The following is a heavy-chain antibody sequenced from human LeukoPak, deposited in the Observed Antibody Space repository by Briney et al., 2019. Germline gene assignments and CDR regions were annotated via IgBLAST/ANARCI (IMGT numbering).Heavy chain of an antibody. D-gene: IGHD3-22*01. CDR3: ARDRNYYDRLQGWFDP. J-gene: IGHJ5*02. Sequence: SETLSLTCTVSGGSISSYYWSWIRQPPGKGLEWIGYIYYSGSTNYNPSPKSRVTISVDTSKNQFSLKLSSVTAADTAVYYCARDRNYYDRLQGWFDPWGQGTLVTVSS. CDR1: GGSISSYY. V-gene: IGHV4-59*01. CDR2: IYYSGST.